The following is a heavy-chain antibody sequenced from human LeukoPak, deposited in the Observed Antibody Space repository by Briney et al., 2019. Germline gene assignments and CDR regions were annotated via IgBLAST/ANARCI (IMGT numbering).Heavy chain of an antibody. CDR2: ISYDGSNK. Sequence: GGSLRLSCAASGFIFSSYAMHWVCQAPGKGLEWVAVISYDGSNKYYADSVKGRFTISRDNSKNTLYLQMNSLRPEDTAVYYCARDPYGSGSYCPGDYWGQGTLVTVSS. D-gene: IGHD3-10*01. V-gene: IGHV3-30*04. CDR1: GFIFSSYA. CDR3: ARDPYGSGSYCPGDY. J-gene: IGHJ4*02.